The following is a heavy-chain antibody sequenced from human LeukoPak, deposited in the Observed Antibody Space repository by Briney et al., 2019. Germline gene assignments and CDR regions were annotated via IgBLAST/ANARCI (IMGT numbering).Heavy chain of an antibody. V-gene: IGHV4-59*01. Sequence: PSETLSLTCTVSGGSISSYYWSWIRQPPGKGLEWIGYIYYSGSTNYNPSLKSRVTIPVDTSKNQFSLKLSSVTAADTAVYHCARRAMAGTGFDYWGQGTLVTVSS. CDR3: ARRAMAGTGFDY. J-gene: IGHJ4*02. CDR2: IYYSGST. D-gene: IGHD6-19*01. CDR1: GGSISSYY.